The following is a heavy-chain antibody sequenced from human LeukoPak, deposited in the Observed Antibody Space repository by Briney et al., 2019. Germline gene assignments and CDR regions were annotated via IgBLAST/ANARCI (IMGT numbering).Heavy chain of an antibody. CDR3: ASMSGYYPSYYFDY. CDR2: ISAYNGNI. Sequence: EASVKVSCKASGYIFISYGITWVRQAPGQGLEWLGWISAYNGNIDYAQKLQGRVTLTTDTSTSTAYMEVRSLRSDDTAVYYCASMSGYYPSYYFDYWGQGTLVTVSS. D-gene: IGHD3-3*01. V-gene: IGHV1-18*01. CDR1: GYIFISYG. J-gene: IGHJ4*02.